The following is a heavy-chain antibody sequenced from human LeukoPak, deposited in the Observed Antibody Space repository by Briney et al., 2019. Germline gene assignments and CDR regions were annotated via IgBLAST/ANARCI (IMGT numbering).Heavy chain of an antibody. Sequence: SETLSLTCTVSGGSISGYYWSWIRQPAGKGLERIGRIYTSGNTNYNPSLKSRVTMSVDTSKNQFSLELSSVTAADTAVYFCARDVVAGRDYWGQGTLVTVSS. J-gene: IGHJ4*02. D-gene: IGHD6-19*01. CDR3: ARDVVAGRDY. CDR2: IYTSGNT. V-gene: IGHV4-4*07. CDR1: GGSISGYY.